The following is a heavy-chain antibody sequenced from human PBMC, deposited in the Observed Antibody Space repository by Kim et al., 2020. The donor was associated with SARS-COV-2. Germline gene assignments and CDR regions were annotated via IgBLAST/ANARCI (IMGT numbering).Heavy chain of an antibody. J-gene: IGHJ6*02. D-gene: IGHD3-3*01. CDR1: GFTFGDYA. V-gene: IGHV3-49*03. CDR2: IRSKAYGGTT. Sequence: GGSLRLSCTASGFTFGDYAMSWFRQAPGKGLEWVGFIRSKAYGGTTEYAASVKGRFTISRDDSKSIAYLQMNSLKTEDTAVYYCTRGPPPRAEEWLSYYYYYGMDVWGQGTTVTVSS. CDR3: TRGPPPRAEEWLSYYYYYGMDV.